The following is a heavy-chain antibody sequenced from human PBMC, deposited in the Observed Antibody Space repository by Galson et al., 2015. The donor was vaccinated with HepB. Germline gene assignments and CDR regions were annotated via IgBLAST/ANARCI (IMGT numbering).Heavy chain of an antibody. D-gene: IGHD6-19*01. V-gene: IGHV3-23*01. CDR1: GFIFDSYA. CDR2: ISGTGGTT. J-gene: IGHJ4*02. CDR3: AKEMGVGYSTGWYVGGIDY. Sequence: SLRLSCAASGFIFDSYAMTWVRQAPGKGLEWVSSISGTGGTTYYADSVKGRFTISRDNSKNTLSLQMNSLRAEDTAVYYCAKEMGVGYSTGWYVGGIDYWGQGTLVTVSS.